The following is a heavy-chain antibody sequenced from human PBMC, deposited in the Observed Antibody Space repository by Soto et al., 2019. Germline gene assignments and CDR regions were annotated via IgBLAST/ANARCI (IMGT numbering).Heavy chain of an antibody. Sequence: QVQLQESGPGLVKPSGTLSLTCAVSGGSISSVNWWSWVRQPPGKGLEWIGEIYHSGSTNYNPSLQRRVTISVDKASNQFSLQLSSVTAADMAVYYCAVEVGYSSGHGGRGPLVTVSS. CDR2: IYHSGST. D-gene: IGHD3-10*01. CDR1: GGSISSVNW. CDR3: AVEVGYSSGH. V-gene: IGHV4-4*02. J-gene: IGHJ4*02.